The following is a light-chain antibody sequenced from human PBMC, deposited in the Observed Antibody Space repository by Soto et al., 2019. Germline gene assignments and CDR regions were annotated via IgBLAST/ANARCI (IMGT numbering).Light chain of an antibody. CDR3: QQYGSSPRT. J-gene: IGKJ1*01. V-gene: IGKV3-15*01. CDR2: GAS. CDR1: YSVGSD. Sequence: EIVMTQSPATLSVSPGDRVTLSCRAAYSVGSDLAWYQVRPGQAPRLLIYGASTRATGIPARFSGRGSGTEFTLTIRRLEPEDFAVYYCQQYGSSPRTFGQGTKVEIK.